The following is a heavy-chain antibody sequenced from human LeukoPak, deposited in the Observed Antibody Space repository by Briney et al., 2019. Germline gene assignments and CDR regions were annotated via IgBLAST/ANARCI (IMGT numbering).Heavy chain of an antibody. CDR3: ARGGLSYWFDP. J-gene: IGHJ5*02. CDR1: GGSISSYY. Sequence: PSETLSLTCTVSGGSISSYYWNWIRQPPGKGLEWIGYIYYSGSTNYNPSLKSRVTISVDTSKNQFSLKLTSVTAADTAVYYCARGGLSYWFDPWGQGTLVTVSS. D-gene: IGHD3-10*01. CDR2: IYYSGST. V-gene: IGHV4-59*01.